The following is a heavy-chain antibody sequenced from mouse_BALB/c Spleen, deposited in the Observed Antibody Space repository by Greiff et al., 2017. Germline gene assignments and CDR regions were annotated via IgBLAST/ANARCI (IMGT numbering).Heavy chain of an antibody. D-gene: IGHD1-1*01. Sequence: VMLVESGPGLVAPSQSLSITCTVSGFSLTSYSVHWVRQPPGKGLEWLGVIWAGGSTNYNSALMSRMSISKNNSKSQVFLKMNRLQTDDTAMYYCARDYYGSSYGAMDYWGQGTSVTVSS. CDR2: IWAGGST. V-gene: IGHV2-9*02. J-gene: IGHJ4*01. CDR3: ARDYYGSSYGAMDY. CDR1: GFSLTSYS.